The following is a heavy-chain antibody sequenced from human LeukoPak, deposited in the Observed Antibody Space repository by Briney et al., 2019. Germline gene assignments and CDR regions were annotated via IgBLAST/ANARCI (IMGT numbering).Heavy chain of an antibody. V-gene: IGHV4-34*01. D-gene: IGHD2-15*01. CDR1: GGSFSGYY. Sequence: SETLSLTCAVYGGSFSGYYWSWIRQPPGKGLEWIGEINHSGSTNYNPSLKSRVTISVDTSKNQFSLKLSSVTAADTAIYYCARVSVEGRGGPRYCFDYWGQGTLVTVSS. CDR2: INHSGST. CDR3: ARVSVEGRGGPRYCFDY. J-gene: IGHJ4*02.